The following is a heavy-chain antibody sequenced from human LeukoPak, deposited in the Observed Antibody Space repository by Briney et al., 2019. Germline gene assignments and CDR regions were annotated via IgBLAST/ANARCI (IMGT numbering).Heavy chain of an antibody. CDR1: GFTFSSYW. Sequence: GGSLRLSCAASGFTFSSYWMHWVRHAPGKGLVWVSRINSDGSSTSYADSVKGRFTISRDNAKNTLYLQMNSLRAEDTAVYYCARGIVYSSGWYGLNWFDPWGQGTLVTVSS. CDR3: ARGIVYSSGWYGLNWFDP. V-gene: IGHV3-74*01. CDR2: INSDGSST. D-gene: IGHD6-19*01. J-gene: IGHJ5*02.